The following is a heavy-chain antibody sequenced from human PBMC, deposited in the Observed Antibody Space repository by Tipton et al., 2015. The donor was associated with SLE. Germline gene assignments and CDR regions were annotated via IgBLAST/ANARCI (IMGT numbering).Heavy chain of an antibody. CDR1: GGSISSGGYY. CDR2: IYYSGST. V-gene: IGHV4-31*03. CDR3: ARDHTTVIPYKNYGMDV. Sequence: TLSLTCTVSGGSISSGGYYWSWFRQHPGKGLEWIGYIYYSGSTYYNPSLKSRVTISVDTSKKQFSLRPSSVTAADTAVYYCARDHTTVIPYKNYGMDVWGQGTTVTVSS. D-gene: IGHD4-17*01. J-gene: IGHJ6*02.